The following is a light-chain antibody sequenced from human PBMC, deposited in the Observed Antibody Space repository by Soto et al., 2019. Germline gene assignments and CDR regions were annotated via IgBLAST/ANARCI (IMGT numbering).Light chain of an antibody. CDR3: CSYAGRYTYV. J-gene: IGLJ1*01. CDR1: SSDVGGYNY. Sequence: QSVLTHPLSVCWSPGQSVTISCTGASSDVGGYNYVSWYQQHPGKAPKLMIYDVSKRPSGAPDRFSGSKSGNTASLTISGLQTGDEADYYCCSYAGRYTYVFGTGTKVTVL. CDR2: DVS. V-gene: IGLV2-11*01.